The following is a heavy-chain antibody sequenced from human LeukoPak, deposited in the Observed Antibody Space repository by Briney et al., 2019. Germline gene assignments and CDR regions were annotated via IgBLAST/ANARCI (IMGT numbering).Heavy chain of an antibody. CDR3: ASTNHYYGSGTYDYYFDY. V-gene: IGHV3-21*01. CDR2: ISSGGDYI. Sequence: GGSLRLSCATSGFTFSSYSMNWVRQAPGTGLEWVSSISSGGDYIYYADSVKGRFTISRDNAKNSLYLQMTSLRAEDTAVYYCASTNHYYGSGTYDYYFDYWGQGTLLTVSS. J-gene: IGHJ4*02. CDR1: GFTFSSYS. D-gene: IGHD3-10*01.